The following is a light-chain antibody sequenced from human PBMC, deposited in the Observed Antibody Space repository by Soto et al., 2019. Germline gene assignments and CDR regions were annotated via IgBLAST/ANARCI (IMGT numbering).Light chain of an antibody. CDR3: QQYYSTPWT. Sequence: DIVMTQSPDSLAVSLGERATINFKSSQNILYSSNNRNYLAWYQQKSGQSPKLLIYWASTRESGVPDRFSGSGSGTEFTLTISSLQAEDVAVYYCQQYYSTPWTFGQGTKVEIK. CDR1: QNILYSSNNRNY. CDR2: WAS. J-gene: IGKJ1*01. V-gene: IGKV4-1*01.